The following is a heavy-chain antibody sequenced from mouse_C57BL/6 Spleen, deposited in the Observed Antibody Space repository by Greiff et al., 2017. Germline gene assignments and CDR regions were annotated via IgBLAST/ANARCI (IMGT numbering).Heavy chain of an antibody. V-gene: IGHV1-64*01. CDR2: IHPNSGST. Sequence: QIQLQQPGAELVKPGASVKLSCKASGYTFTSYWMHWVKQRPGQGLEWIGMIHPNSGSTNYNEKFKSKATLTVDKSSSTAYMQLSSLTSEDAAVYDCARGGLTGTGAMDYWGQGTSVTVSS. D-gene: IGHD4-1*01. J-gene: IGHJ4*01. CDR1: GYTFTSYW. CDR3: ARGGLTGTGAMDY.